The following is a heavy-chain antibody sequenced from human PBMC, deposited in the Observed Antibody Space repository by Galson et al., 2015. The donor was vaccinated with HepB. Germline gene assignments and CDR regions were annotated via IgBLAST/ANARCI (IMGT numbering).Heavy chain of an antibody. V-gene: IGHV1-46*03. CDR1: GYTFTSYY. CDR2: INPSGGST. J-gene: IGHJ4*02. CDR3: ARGGTLVVPAAEYYFDY. D-gene: IGHD2-2*01. Sequence: KVSCKASGYTFTSYYIHWVRQAPGQGLEWMGIINPSGGSTNYAQKFQGRVTMTRDRSTSTVYMDLSSLRSEDTAVYYCARGGTLVVPAAEYYFDYWGQGTLVTVSS.